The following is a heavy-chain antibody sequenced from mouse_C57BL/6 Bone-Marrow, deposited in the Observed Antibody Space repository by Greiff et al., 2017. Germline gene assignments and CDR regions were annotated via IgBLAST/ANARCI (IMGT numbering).Heavy chain of an antibody. J-gene: IGHJ2*01. V-gene: IGHV1-76*01. CDR3: ARGGLYYLDY. CDR1: GYTFTDYY. Sequence: VQLQQSGAELVRPGASVKLSCKASGYTFTDYYINWVKQRPGQGLEWIARIYPGSGNTYYNEKFKGKATLTAEKSSSTAYMQLSSLTSEDSAVYVCARGGLYYLDYWGQGTTLTVSS. CDR2: IYPGSGNT. D-gene: IGHD1-1*02.